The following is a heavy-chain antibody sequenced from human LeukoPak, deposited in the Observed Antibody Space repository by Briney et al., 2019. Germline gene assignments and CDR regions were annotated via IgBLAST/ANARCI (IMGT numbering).Heavy chain of an antibody. J-gene: IGHJ4*02. CDR3: ASRSSGSIN. V-gene: IGHV3-48*04. CDR1: GFTLSSYR. D-gene: IGHD3-22*01. CDR2: ISSSSSTI. Sequence: PGGSLRLSCAVSGFTLSSYRVNWVRQAPGRGLGWVSYISSSSSTIYYADSVKGRFTISRDNAKNSLYLQMNSLRVEDTAVYYCASRSSGSINWGQGTLVTVSS.